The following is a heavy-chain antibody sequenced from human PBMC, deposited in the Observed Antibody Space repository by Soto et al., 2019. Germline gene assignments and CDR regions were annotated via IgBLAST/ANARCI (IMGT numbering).Heavy chain of an antibody. V-gene: IGHV3-7*01. CDR2: IRQGGNEK. J-gene: IGHJ6*02. D-gene: IGHD3-16*01. Sequence: GESLKISCKGSGFMFSTYLMSWVRQAPGKGLEWVANIRQGGNEKFYVDSVKGRFTISRDNAKKSLYLQMNSLRAEDTAVYYCVGALTYEVPYYYYGMDVWGQGTTVTVSS. CDR1: GFMFSTYL. CDR3: VGALTYEVPYYYYGMDV.